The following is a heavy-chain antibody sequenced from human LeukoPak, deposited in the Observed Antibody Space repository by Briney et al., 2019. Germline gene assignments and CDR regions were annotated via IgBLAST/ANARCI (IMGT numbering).Heavy chain of an antibody. V-gene: IGHV5-51*01. CDR3: ARHPPCFSGWPLDY. CDR2: IYLGDSDT. Sequence: GESLKISCKGSEYSLTNYWIGWVRQMPGKGLEWMGIIYLGDSDTRYSPSFQSQVTISADKSISTAFLQWSSLKASDTAVYYCARHPPCFSGWPLDYWGQGTLVTVSS. J-gene: IGHJ4*02. D-gene: IGHD6-19*01. CDR1: EYSLTNYW.